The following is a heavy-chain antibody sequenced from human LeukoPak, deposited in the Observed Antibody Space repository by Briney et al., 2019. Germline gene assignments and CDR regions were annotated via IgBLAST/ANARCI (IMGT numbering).Heavy chain of an antibody. CDR1: GFTLSNYW. CDR2: INTDGSHT. CDR3: ARVRDDGDPNNGFDV. D-gene: IGHD4-17*01. J-gene: IGHJ3*01. Sequence: GGSLRLSCAASGFTLSNYWMHWVRQAPGKGLVWLSRINTDGSHTIYADSVKGRLTISRDNAKNTLYLQMNSLRAEETAVYYCARVRDDGDPNNGFDVWGQGTLVSVSS. V-gene: IGHV3-74*01.